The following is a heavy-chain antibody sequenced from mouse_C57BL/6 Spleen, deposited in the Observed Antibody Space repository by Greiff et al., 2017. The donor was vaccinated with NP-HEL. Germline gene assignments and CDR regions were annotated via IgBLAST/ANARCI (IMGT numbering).Heavy chain of an antibody. CDR3: ARGDWEGWYFEV. V-gene: IGHV1-81*01. CDR2: IYPRSGNT. CDR1: GYTFTSYG. Sequence: VQLQQSGAELARPGASVKLSCKASGYTFTSYGISWVKQRTGQGLEWIGEIYPRSGNTYYNEKFKGKATLTADKSSRNAYMERRSLTSEDSAVYCCARGDWEGWYFEVWGTGTTVTVSS. D-gene: IGHD4-1*01. J-gene: IGHJ1*03.